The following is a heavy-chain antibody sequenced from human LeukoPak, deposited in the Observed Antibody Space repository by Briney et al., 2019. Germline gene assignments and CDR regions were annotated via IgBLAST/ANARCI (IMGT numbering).Heavy chain of an antibody. CDR1: GYTFTGYY. CDR2: INPNSGGT. J-gene: IGHJ6*02. Sequence: GASVKVSCKASGYTFTGYYMHWVRQAPGQGLEWMGWINPNSGGTNYAQTFQGRVTMTRDTSISTAYMELSRLRSDDTAVYYCARDPFDFWSGYLYYYYGMDVWGQGTTVTVSS. CDR3: ARDPFDFWSGYLYYYYGMDV. V-gene: IGHV1-2*02. D-gene: IGHD3-3*01.